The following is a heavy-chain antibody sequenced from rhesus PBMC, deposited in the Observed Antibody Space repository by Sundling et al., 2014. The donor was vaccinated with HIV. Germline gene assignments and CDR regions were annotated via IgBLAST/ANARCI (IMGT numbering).Heavy chain of an antibody. Sequence: EVQLVESGGGLVQPGGSLRLSCAASGFTFSSYGMSWVRQAPGKGLEWVSSISSGSTYIYYPDSVKGRFTISRDNGKNSLSLQMNSLRAEDSAVYYCTREGEYGASYARYWGRGSPGHRLL. CDR3: TREGEYGASYARY. D-gene: IGHD2-39*01. J-gene: IGHJ4*01. CDR1: GFTFSSYG. CDR2: ISSGSTYI. V-gene: IGHV3-136*01.